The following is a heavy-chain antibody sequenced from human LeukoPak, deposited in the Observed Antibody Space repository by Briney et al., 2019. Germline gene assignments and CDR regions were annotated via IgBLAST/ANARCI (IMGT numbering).Heavy chain of an antibody. CDR3: ARDRAMVRGQYYYGMDV. V-gene: IGHV1-69*13. D-gene: IGHD3-10*01. J-gene: IGHJ6*02. CDR1: GGTFSIYA. Sequence: SVKVPCKASGGTFSIYAISWVRQAPGQGLEWMGGIIPIFGTANYAQKFQGRVTITADESTSTAYMELSSLRSEDTAVYYCARDRAMVRGQYYYGMDVWGQGTTVTVSS. CDR2: IIPIFGTA.